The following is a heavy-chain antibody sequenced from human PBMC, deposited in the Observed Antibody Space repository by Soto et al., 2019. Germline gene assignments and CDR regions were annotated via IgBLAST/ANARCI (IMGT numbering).Heavy chain of an antibody. CDR1: GFTFSSYI. V-gene: IGHV3-23*01. CDR2: IGGGGSPT. Sequence: EVQLLESGGGLVQPGGSLRLSCAASGFTFSSYIMTWVRQAPGKGLEWVSAIGGGGSPTYYTESVKGRFTISRDNSKNTLYLQMNSLRAEDTAVYYCEKRLTSSSAFDIWGQGTVVTVSS. D-gene: IGHD2-21*02. CDR3: EKRLTSSSAFDI. J-gene: IGHJ3*02.